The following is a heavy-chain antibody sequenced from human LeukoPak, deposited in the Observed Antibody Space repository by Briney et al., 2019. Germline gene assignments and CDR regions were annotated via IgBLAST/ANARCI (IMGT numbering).Heavy chain of an antibody. Sequence: GGSLRLSCAASGFTFSSYSMNWVRQAPGKGPEWVSSISSSSSYIYYADSVKGRFTISRDNAKNSLYLQMNSLRAEDTAVYYCARVMSYGYAFDIWGQGTMVTVSS. CDR1: GFTFSSYS. D-gene: IGHD5-18*01. CDR2: ISSSSSYI. CDR3: ARVMSYGYAFDI. J-gene: IGHJ3*02. V-gene: IGHV3-21*01.